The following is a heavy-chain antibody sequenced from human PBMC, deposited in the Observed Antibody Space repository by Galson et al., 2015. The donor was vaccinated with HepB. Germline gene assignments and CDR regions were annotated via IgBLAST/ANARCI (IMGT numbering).Heavy chain of an antibody. CDR3: AYGVDV. CDR1: GDSVSSNSAV. Sequence: AISGDSVSSNSAVWNWIRQSPSRGLEWLVRTYYRSKWYKDYALFVKSRITINADTSRNQISLQLNSMTPEDTAVYYCAYGVDVWGQGTTVTVPS. J-gene: IGHJ6*02. CDR2: TYYRSKWYK. V-gene: IGHV6-1*01.